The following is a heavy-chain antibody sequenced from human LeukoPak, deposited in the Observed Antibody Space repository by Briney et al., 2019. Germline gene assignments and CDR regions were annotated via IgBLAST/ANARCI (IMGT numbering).Heavy chain of an antibody. Sequence: SETLSLTCTVSGGSISSSSYYWGWIRQPPGQGLEWIGSIYYSGSTYYNPSLKSRVTISVDTSKNQFSLKLSSVTAADTAVYYCARAHDSSGTLGYWGQGTLVTVSS. CDR2: IYYSGST. J-gene: IGHJ4*02. CDR3: ARAHDSSGTLGY. D-gene: IGHD3-22*01. CDR1: GGSISSSSYY. V-gene: IGHV4-39*07.